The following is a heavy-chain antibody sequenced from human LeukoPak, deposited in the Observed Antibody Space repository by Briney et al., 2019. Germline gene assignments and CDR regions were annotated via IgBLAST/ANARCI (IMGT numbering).Heavy chain of an antibody. CDR3: ARDKHYYDSSNYV. Sequence: GGSLRLSCAASGLTFNDYGMSWVRQGAGKGQEWVSGINWNGGTTGYADSVKGRFTISRDNAKNSLYLQMSSLRAEDTALYYCARDKHYYDSSNYVWGQGTLVTVSS. J-gene: IGHJ4*02. CDR2: INWNGGTT. V-gene: IGHV3-20*04. D-gene: IGHD3-22*01. CDR1: GLTFNDYG.